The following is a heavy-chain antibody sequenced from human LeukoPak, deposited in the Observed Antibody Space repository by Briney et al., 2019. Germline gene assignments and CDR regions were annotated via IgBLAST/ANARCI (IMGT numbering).Heavy chain of an antibody. CDR3: ATPGWGIVGAYILDY. J-gene: IGHJ4*02. CDR1: GYTLTKLS. D-gene: IGHD1-26*01. Sequence: ASVKVSCKVSGYTLTKLSMHWVRQAPGKGLEWMGGFDPEDGETIYAQKFQGRVTMTEDTSTDTAYMELSSLRSEDTAVYYCATPGWGIVGAYILDYWGQGTLVTVSS. V-gene: IGHV1-24*01. CDR2: FDPEDGET.